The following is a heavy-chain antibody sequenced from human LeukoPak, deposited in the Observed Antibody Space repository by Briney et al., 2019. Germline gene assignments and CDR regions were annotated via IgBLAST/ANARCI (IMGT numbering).Heavy chain of an antibody. CDR1: GFTFSDYY. CDR2: ISSSGSTI. D-gene: IGHD3-9*01. V-gene: IGHV3-11*01. J-gene: IGHJ6*02. Sequence: GGSLRLSCAASGFTFSDYYMSWIRQAPGKGLEWVSYISSSGSTIYYADSVKGRFTISRDNAKNSLYLQMDSLRAEDTAVYYCARAVTGYYYYGMDVWGQGTTVTVSS. CDR3: ARAVTGYYYYGMDV.